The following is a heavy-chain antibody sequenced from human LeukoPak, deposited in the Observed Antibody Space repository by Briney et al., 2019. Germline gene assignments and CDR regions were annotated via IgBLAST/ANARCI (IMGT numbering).Heavy chain of an antibody. V-gene: IGHV4-59*08. CDR2: TYNSGST. Sequence: SETLSLTCTVSGDSISGLYWSWIRQPPGKRLEWIGSTYNSGSTSYNPSLKSRVIISVDTSKNQLSLKLNSMTAADTAMYYCAGGLQWLAHDCWGQGTLVTVSS. D-gene: IGHD6-19*01. CDR3: AGGLQWLAHDC. J-gene: IGHJ4*02. CDR1: GDSISGLY.